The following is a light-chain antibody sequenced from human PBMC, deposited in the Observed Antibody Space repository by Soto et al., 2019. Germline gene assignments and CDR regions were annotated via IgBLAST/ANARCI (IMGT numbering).Light chain of an antibody. CDR1: SSDVGSYNL. CDR2: EVS. Sequence: QSALTQPASVTGSPGQSITISCTGASSDVGSYNLVSWYQQHPGKAPKLMIYEVSQRPSGVSNRFSDSKSGNTASLTISGLQAEDEADYYCCSYAGSGLGVFGGGTKLTVL. V-gene: IGLV2-23*02. CDR3: CSYAGSGLGV. J-gene: IGLJ3*02.